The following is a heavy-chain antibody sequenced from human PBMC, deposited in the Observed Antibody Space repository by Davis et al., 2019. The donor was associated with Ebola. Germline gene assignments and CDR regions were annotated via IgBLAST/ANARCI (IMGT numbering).Heavy chain of an antibody. J-gene: IGHJ4*02. CDR2: ISAYNGNT. V-gene: IGHV1-18*01. CDR1: GYTFTSYG. CDR3: ARGYCSGGSCYSGDY. D-gene: IGHD2-15*01. Sequence: AASVKVSCKASGYTFTSYGISWVRQAPGQGLEWMGWISAYNGNTNYAQKLQGRVTMTTDTSTSTAYMELRSLRSDDTAVYYCARGYCSGGSCYSGDYWGLGTLVTVSS.